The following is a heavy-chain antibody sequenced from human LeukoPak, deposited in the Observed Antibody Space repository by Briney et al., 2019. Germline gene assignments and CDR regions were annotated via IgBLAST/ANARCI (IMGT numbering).Heavy chain of an antibody. D-gene: IGHD4-17*01. CDR2: IYYSGST. V-gene: IGHV4-59*01. J-gene: IGHJ2*01. CDR1: GGSISSYY. Sequence: SETLSLTCTVSGGSISSYYWSWIRRPPGKGLEWIGYIYYSGSTNYNPSLKSRVTISVDTSKNQFSLKLSSVTAADTAVYYCARFPVTYWYFGLWGRGTLVTVSS. CDR3: ARFPVTYWYFGL.